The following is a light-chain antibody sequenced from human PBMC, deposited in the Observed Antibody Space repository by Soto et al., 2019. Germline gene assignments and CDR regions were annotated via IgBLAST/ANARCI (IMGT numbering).Light chain of an antibody. CDR1: HTISTY. CDR2: DAS. J-gene: IGKJ5*01. Sequence: DIQMTQSPSSLSASVGDRVTITCRASHTISTYLHWYQQKPGKAPNLLIYDASTLHSGVPSRFSGGGSGTDFTLTISRLQPEDIATYYCQQYENLPTFGQGTRLEIK. V-gene: IGKV1-33*01. CDR3: QQYENLPT.